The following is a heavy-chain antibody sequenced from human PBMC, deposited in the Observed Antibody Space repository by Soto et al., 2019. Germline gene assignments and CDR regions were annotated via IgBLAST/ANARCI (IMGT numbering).Heavy chain of an antibody. V-gene: IGHV4-4*02. J-gene: IGHJ4*02. CDR1: SGSIRSTNW. Sequence: QVQLQESGPGLVEPSGTLSLTCAVSSGSIRSTNWWSWVRQSPGKGLEWIGEIYHSGSTNYNPSLRSRVTISVDKSKNQFSLNLSSVTAADTAVYYCAKMAYSSSYFDYWGQGTLVTVSS. CDR3: AKMAYSSSYFDY. D-gene: IGHD6-6*01. CDR2: IYHSGST.